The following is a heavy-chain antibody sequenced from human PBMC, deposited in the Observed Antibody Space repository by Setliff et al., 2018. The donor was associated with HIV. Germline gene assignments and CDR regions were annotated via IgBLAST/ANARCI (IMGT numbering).Heavy chain of an antibody. D-gene: IGHD3-10*01. CDR3: ARLSGGMVPNY. J-gene: IGHJ4*02. V-gene: IGHV4-39*01. Sequence: SETLSLTCTVSGGSITRTPYYWGWIRQPPGKGLEWIGSIHHRGTAYDNPSLKGRVTISVDPSKNQILLRLSSVTAADTAVYYCARLSGGMVPNYWGQGTLVTVSS. CDR2: IHHRGTA. CDR1: GGSITRTPYY.